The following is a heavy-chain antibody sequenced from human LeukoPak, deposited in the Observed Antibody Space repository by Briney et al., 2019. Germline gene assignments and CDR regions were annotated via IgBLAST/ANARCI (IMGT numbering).Heavy chain of an antibody. CDR2: ISYDGSNK. Sequence: GRSLRLSCAASGFTFSSYGMHWVRQAPGKGLEWVAVISYDGSNKYYADSVKGRFTISRDNSKNTLYLQMNSLRAEDTAVYYCAKDRGLRGQGTLVTVSS. CDR1: GFTFSSYG. D-gene: IGHD1-26*01. V-gene: IGHV3-30*18. CDR3: AKDRGL. J-gene: IGHJ4*02.